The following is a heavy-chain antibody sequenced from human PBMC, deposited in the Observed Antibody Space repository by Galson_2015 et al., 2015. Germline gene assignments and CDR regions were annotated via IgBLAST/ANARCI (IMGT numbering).Heavy chain of an antibody. CDR1: GFTFSSYD. CDR3: ARGYKRGSLGL. CDR2: IGTAGDT. D-gene: IGHD3-16*01. J-gene: IGHJ4*02. V-gene: IGHV3-13*01. Sequence: SLRLSCAASGFTFSSYDMHWVRHATGKGLEWVSAIGTAGDTYYPGSVKGRFTISRENAENSLYLQMNSLRAGDTAVYYCARGYKRGSLGLWGQGTLVTVSS.